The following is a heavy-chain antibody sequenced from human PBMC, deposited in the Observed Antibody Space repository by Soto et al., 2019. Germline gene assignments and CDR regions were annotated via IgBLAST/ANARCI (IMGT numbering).Heavy chain of an antibody. J-gene: IGHJ3*02. CDR1: GFTFSSYA. CDR2: ISGSGGST. Sequence: PGGSLRLSCAASGFTFSSYAMSWVRQAPGKGLEWVSAISGSGGSTYYADSVKGRFTISRDNSKNTLYLQMNSLRAEDTAVYYCAKDLDRITIFGVVLDAFDIWGQGTMVTVS. CDR3: AKDLDRITIFGVVLDAFDI. D-gene: IGHD3-3*01. V-gene: IGHV3-23*01.